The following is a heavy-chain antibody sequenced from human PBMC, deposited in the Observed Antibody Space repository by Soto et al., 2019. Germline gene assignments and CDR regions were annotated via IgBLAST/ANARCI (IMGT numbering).Heavy chain of an antibody. J-gene: IGHJ4*02. Sequence: GSLRLSCAASGLIFSDVWMTWVRQAPGKGLEWVGRIKTKPDDGTIDYAAPVRGRFTISRDDSKNTLYLQMTSLTPDDTGVYYCTTSNLGVDFWGPGTLVTVSS. CDR3: TTSNLGVDF. V-gene: IGHV3-15*01. CDR1: GLIFSDVW. CDR2: IKTKPDDGTI. D-gene: IGHD1-1*01.